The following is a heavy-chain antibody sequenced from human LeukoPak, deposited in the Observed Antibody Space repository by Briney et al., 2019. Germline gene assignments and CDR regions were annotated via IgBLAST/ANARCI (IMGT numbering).Heavy chain of an antibody. CDR2: IYSSGST. V-gene: IGHV4-39*07. CDR1: GGSISSSSYY. CDR3: GRGLDDY. D-gene: IGHD5-12*01. Sequence: PSETLSLTCTVSGGSISSSSYYWGWIHQPPGKGLEWIGSIYSSGSTYYNPSLKSRVTISVDRSKNQFSLKLNSMTAADTAMYYCGRGLDDYWGQGTLVTVSS. J-gene: IGHJ4*02.